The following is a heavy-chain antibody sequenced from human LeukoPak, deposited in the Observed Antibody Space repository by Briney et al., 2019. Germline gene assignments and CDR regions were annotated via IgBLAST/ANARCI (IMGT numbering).Heavy chain of an antibody. D-gene: IGHD7-27*01. CDR1: GGSFSGYY. J-gene: IGHJ6*03. Sequence: ETLSLTCTVYGGSFSGYYWSWVRQAPGKGLEWVANIKQDGSEKYYVDSVKGRFTISRDNAKNSLYLQMNSLRAEDTAVYYCARLELGPHRAYYYYYMDVWGKGTTVTVSS. CDR3: ARLELGPHRAYYYYYMDV. CDR2: IKQDGSEK. V-gene: IGHV3-7*01.